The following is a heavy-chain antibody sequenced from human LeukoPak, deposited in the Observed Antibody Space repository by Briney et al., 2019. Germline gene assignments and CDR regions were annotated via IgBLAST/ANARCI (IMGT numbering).Heavy chain of an antibody. CDR3: AKLANYDSSGYPPRIYYYYYYMDV. CDR1: GFTFISYA. CDR2: IRYDGSNK. D-gene: IGHD3-22*01. V-gene: IGHV3-30*02. Sequence: GGSLRLSCAASGFTFISYAIHWVRQAPGKGLEWVAFIRYDGSNKYYADSVKGRFTISRDNSKNTLYLQMNSLRAEDTAVYYCAKLANYDSSGYPPRIYYYYYYMDVWGKGTTVTISS. J-gene: IGHJ6*03.